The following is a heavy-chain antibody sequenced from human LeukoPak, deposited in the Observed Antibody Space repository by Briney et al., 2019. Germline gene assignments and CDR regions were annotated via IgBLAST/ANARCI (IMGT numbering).Heavy chain of an antibody. V-gene: IGHV3-15*01. Sequence: PGGSLRLSCAACGFTFSNAWMSWVRQAPGKGLEWVGRIKSKTDGGTTDYAAPVKGRFTISRDDSKNTLYLQMNSLKTEDTAVYYCTTGRIAAAGWLDYWGQGTLVTVAS. CDR1: GFTFSNAW. J-gene: IGHJ4*02. CDR3: TTGRIAAAGWLDY. CDR2: IKSKTDGGTT. D-gene: IGHD6-13*01.